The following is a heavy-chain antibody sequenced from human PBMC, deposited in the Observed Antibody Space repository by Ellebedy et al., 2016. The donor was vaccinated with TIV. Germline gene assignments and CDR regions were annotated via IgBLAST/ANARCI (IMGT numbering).Heavy chain of an antibody. V-gene: IGHV3-23*01. CDR2: ISSACSRT. CDR3: AKGRGGGSDSSAPRYYFDY. D-gene: IGHD3-22*01. CDR1: GFTFSSSA. Sequence: GESLKISCAASGFTFSSSAMSWVRQAPGKGLEWVSTISSACSRTYYADSVEGRFIIPRDNSKKTLYLQMNSLRAEDTAVYYYAKGRGGGSDSSAPRYYFDYWGLGTLVTVSS. J-gene: IGHJ4*02.